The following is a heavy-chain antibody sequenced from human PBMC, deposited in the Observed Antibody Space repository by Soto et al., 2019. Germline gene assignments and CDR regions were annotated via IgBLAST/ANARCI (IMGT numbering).Heavy chain of an antibody. D-gene: IGHD3-3*01. V-gene: IGHV3-23*01. CDR3: AKDATHYDFWSGSKFAPFDY. J-gene: IGHJ4*02. Sequence: GRSLRLSCAASGFTLSSYAMSCVRQAPGKGLEWVSAISGSGGSTYYADSVKGRFTISRDNSKNTLYLQMNSLRAEDTAVYYCAKDATHYDFWSGSKFAPFDYWGQGTLVTVSS. CDR1: GFTLSSYA. CDR2: ISGSGGST.